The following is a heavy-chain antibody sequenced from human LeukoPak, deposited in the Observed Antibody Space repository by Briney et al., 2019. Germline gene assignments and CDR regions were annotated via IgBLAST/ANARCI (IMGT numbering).Heavy chain of an antibody. Sequence: ASVKVSCKASGYTFTGYYMHWVRQAPGQGLEWMGWINPNSGGTNYAQKFQGRVTMTRDTSISTAYMELSRLRSDDTAVYYCATGCGGDCYYFDYWGQGTLVTVSS. CDR3: ATGCGGDCYYFDY. CDR2: INPNSGGT. D-gene: IGHD2-21*02. CDR1: GYTFTGYY. V-gene: IGHV1-2*02. J-gene: IGHJ4*02.